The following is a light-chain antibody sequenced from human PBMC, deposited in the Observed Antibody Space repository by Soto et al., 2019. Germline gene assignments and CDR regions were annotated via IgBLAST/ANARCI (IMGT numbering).Light chain of an antibody. J-gene: IGKJ1*01. CDR3: QHYVPSPETWT. Sequence: EIVLTQSPGTLSLSPGERATLSCRASQSVSNSYLAWYQQKRGQAPRLLLYGTSSRATGIPDRFSGSGSGTDFTLTISRPEPEDFAVYFCQHYVPSPETWTFGQGTKVDIK. CDR2: GTS. CDR1: QSVSNSY. V-gene: IGKV3-20*01.